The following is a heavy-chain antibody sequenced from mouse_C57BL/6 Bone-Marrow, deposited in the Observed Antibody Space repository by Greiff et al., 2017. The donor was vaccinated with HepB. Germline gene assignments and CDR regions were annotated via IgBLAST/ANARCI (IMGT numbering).Heavy chain of an antibody. J-gene: IGHJ2*01. Sequence: QVQLQQPGAELVKPGASVKLSCKASGYTFTSYWMQWVKQRPGQGLEWIGEIDPSDIYTNYNQKFKGKATLTVDTSSSTAYMQLSSLTSEDSAVYYCARVLPYYFDYWGQGTTLTVSS. CDR1: GYTFTSYW. CDR3: ARVLPYYFDY. V-gene: IGHV1-50*01. CDR2: IDPSDIYT.